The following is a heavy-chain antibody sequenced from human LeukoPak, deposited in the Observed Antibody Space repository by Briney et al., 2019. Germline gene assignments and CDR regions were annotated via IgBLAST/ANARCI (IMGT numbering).Heavy chain of an antibody. CDR3: ARVQLGNNWFDP. CDR1: GGSFSGYY. CDR2: INHSGST. V-gene: IGHV4-34*01. D-gene: IGHD6-13*01. J-gene: IGHJ5*02. Sequence: SETLSLTCAVYGGSFSGYYWSWIRQPPGKGLEWIGEINHSGSTNYNPSLKSRVTISVGTSKNQFSLKLSSVTAADTAVYYCARVQLGNNWFDPWGQGTLVTVSS.